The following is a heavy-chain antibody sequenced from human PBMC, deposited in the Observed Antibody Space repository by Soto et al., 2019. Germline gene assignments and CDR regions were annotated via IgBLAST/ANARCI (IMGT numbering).Heavy chain of an antibody. CDR1: GFNVISNY. Sequence: GSLRLSCAASGFNVISNYMSWVRQAPGKGLEWVANIKPDGSEKYYVDSVKGRFTISRDDAKNSLYLEMNSLRAEDTAVYYCARLSPYWGQGALVTVSS. J-gene: IGHJ4*02. CDR3: ARLSPY. CDR2: IKPDGSEK. D-gene: IGHD3-16*02. V-gene: IGHV3-7*01.